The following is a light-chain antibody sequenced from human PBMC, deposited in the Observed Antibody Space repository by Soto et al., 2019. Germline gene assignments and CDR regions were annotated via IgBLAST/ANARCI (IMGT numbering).Light chain of an antibody. Sequence: EIVLTQSPATLSLSPGERATLSCRASQSISSHLAWYQQKPGQAPRLLIYDASNRATGIPVRFSGSGSGTDFTLTINSLEPEDFAVYYGQQRPNGPLTFGGGTKVKTK. CDR1: QSISSH. CDR2: DAS. V-gene: IGKV3-11*01. CDR3: QQRPNGPLT. J-gene: IGKJ4*02.